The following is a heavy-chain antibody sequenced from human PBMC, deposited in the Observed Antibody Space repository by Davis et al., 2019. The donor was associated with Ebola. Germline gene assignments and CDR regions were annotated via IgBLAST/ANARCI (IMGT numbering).Heavy chain of an antibody. J-gene: IGHJ4*02. V-gene: IGHV3-9*01. D-gene: IGHD2-2*02. CDR1: GFTFDDYA. CDR2: ISWNSGNI. Sequence: PGGSLRLSCAASGFTFDDYAMHWVRQAPGKGLEWVSGISWNSGNIGYADSVKGRFTISRDNTKNSLSLQMHSLRVEDTARYYCAKASWGPAARPLLDSWGQGIMVTVSS. CDR3: AKASWGPAARPLLDS.